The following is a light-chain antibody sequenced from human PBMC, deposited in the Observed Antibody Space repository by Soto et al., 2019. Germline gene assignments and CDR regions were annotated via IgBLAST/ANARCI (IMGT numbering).Light chain of an antibody. CDR2: AAS. CDR1: QNINTY. J-gene: IGKJ5*01. V-gene: IGKV1-39*01. Sequence: DIQMTQSPSSLSASVGDRVTITCRASQNINTYLNWYQQKPGRAPKILIFAASSLQSGVPARFSGSGSGTEFTLTISGLQPEDFGTYYCQQTYSVSPITFGQGTRLEIK. CDR3: QQTYSVSPIT.